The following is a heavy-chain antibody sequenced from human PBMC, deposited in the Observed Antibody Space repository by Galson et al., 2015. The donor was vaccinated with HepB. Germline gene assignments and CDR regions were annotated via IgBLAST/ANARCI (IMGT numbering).Heavy chain of an antibody. Sequence: SVKVSCKASGYTFTTYAIHWVRQAPGRRLEWMGWIVPDNGNTKYSQNFQGRVTITRDTSMSTVYMALYSLTSDDTAVYYCARGNALREYDHSSGYLDAFENWGQVTMVSVSS. CDR1: GYTFTTYA. V-gene: IGHV1-3*01. D-gene: IGHD3-22*01. CDR3: ARGNALREYDHSSGYLDAFEN. J-gene: IGHJ3*02. CDR2: IVPDNGNT.